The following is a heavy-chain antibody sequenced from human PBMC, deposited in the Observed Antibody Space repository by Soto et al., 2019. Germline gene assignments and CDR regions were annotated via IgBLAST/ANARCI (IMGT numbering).Heavy chain of an antibody. D-gene: IGHD3-10*01. J-gene: IGHJ5*02. CDR3: ARDYFTSGSYAPWFDP. CDR2: ISAYNGNT. Sequence: GASVKVSCKASGYTFTNYGISWVRQAPGQGLEWMGWISAYNGNTKYAQKLQGRVTMTTDTSTSTAYMELRSLRSDDTAVYYCARDYFTSGSYAPWFDPWGQGTLVTVSS. V-gene: IGHV1-18*01. CDR1: GYTFTNYG.